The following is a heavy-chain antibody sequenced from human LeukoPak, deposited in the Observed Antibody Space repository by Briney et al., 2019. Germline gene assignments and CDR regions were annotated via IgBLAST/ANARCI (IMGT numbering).Heavy chain of an antibody. CDR2: ISYDRSNK. CDR3: AKDGDIVATILNYFDY. J-gene: IGHJ4*02. D-gene: IGHD5-12*01. V-gene: IGHV3-30*18. Sequence: PGGSLRLSCAASGFTFSSYGMHWVRQAPGKGLEWVAVISYDRSNKYYADSVKGRFTISRDNSKNTLYLQMNSLRAEDTAVYYCAKDGDIVATILNYFDYWGQGTQVTVSS. CDR1: GFTFSSYG.